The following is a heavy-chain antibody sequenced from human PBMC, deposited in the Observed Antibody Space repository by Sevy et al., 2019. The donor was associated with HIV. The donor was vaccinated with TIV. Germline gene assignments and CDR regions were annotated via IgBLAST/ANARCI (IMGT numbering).Heavy chain of an antibody. CDR3: AGAIGARAAY. V-gene: IGHV3-7*03. CDR1: GFIFNDYW. CDR2: INEHGSTN. D-gene: IGHD1-26*01. J-gene: IGHJ4*02. Sequence: GGSLRLSCAASGFIFNDYWMHWVRQAPGKGLEWVANINEHGSTNYYLDSVKGRFTISRDNAKNSLFLQMNSLRVDDTAVYYGAGAIGARAAYWGQGTPVTVSS.